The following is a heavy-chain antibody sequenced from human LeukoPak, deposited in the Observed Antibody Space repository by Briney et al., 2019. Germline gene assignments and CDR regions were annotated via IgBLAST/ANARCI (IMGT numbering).Heavy chain of an antibody. CDR2: IIGSSNTI. V-gene: IGHV3-48*03. CDR3: AKGWFGELRFDY. J-gene: IGHJ4*02. Sequence: GGSLRLSCAASGFTFSSYEMNWVRQVPGKGLEWIAYIIGSSNTIYYADSVKGRFTISRDNAKNTLYLQMNSLRAEDTAVYYCAKGWFGELRFDYWGQGTLVTVSS. CDR1: GFTFSSYE. D-gene: IGHD3-10*01.